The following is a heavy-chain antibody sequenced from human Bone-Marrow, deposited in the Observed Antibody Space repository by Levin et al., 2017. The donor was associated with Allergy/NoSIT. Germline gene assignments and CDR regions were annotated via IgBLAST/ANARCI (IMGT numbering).Heavy chain of an antibody. CDR1: GYTFTSYY. Sequence: EASVKVSCKASGYTFTSYYMHWVRQAPGQGLEWMGIINPRGGSTTYAQKFQGRVTMTSDTSTSTVYMELTSLRSEDTAVYYCARDLSGGLPDAFDIWGQGTIVSVSS. CDR3: ARDLSGGLPDAFDI. J-gene: IGHJ3*02. V-gene: IGHV1-46*01. D-gene: IGHD1-1*01. CDR2: INPRGGST.